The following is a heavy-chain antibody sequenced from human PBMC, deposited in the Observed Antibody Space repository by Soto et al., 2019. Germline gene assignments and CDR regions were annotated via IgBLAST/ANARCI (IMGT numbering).Heavy chain of an antibody. Sequence: PGGSLRLSCAASGFTFSSNAMSWVRQVPGKGLEWVSAMTGTGGTTYYIDSVKGRFTASRDNAENSLYLQMDSLRAEDTALYFCARYLSGGALAQDLDYWGQGTQVTVSS. J-gene: IGHJ4*02. CDR2: MTGTGGTT. CDR3: ARYLSGGALAQDLDY. D-gene: IGHD2-15*01. CDR1: GFTFSSNA. V-gene: IGHV3-23*01.